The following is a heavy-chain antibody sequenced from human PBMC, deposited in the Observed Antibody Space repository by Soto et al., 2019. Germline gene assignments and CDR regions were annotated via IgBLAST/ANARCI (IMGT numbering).Heavy chain of an antibody. D-gene: IGHD6-19*01. J-gene: IGHJ4*02. CDR3: ARVGAGGRLSTHLDY. CDR2: VFYNEVI. CDR1: GVSISSYY. V-gene: IGHV4-59*01. Sequence: SETLSLTCAVSGVSISSYYWSWIRQPPGKGLEWIGCVFYNEVINYSPSLKGRVTMSRETSTNYSYLELRSVTAADTAVYFCARVGAGGRLSTHLDYWGPGALVTVSS.